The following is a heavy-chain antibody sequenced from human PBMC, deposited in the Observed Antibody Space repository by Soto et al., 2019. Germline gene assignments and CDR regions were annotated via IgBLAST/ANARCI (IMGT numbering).Heavy chain of an antibody. CDR2: INAGNGNT. Sequence: QVQLVQSGAEVKKPGASVKVSCKASGYTFTSYAMHWVRQAPGQRLEWMGWINAGNGNTKYSQKFKGRVTITRDTSASXAXXXXSSLRSEDTXVYYCAREGLNYWGQGTLVTVSS. J-gene: IGHJ4*02. CDR1: GYTFTSYA. CDR3: AREGLNY. V-gene: IGHV1-3*01.